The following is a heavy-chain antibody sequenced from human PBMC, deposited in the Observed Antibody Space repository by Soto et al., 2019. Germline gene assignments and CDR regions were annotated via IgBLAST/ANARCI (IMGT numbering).Heavy chain of an antibody. V-gene: IGHV1-46*01. Sequence: ASVKVSCKASGYTFTSYYMHWVRQAPGQGLEWMGIINPSGGSTSYAQKFQGRVTMTRDTSTSTVYMELSSLRSEDTAVYYCARGGYSYGSPRDGMDVWGQGTTVTVSS. CDR3: ARGGYSYGSPRDGMDV. CDR1: GYTFTSYY. D-gene: IGHD5-18*01. J-gene: IGHJ6*02. CDR2: INPSGGST.